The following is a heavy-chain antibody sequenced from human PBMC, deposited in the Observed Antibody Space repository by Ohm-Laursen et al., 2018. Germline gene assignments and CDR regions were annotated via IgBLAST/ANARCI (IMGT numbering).Heavy chain of an antibody. V-gene: IGHV3-30*18. D-gene: IGHD4/OR15-4a*01. CDR1: GFTFDDHY. J-gene: IGHJ6*02. Sequence: SLRLSCAASGFTFDDHYMHWVRQAPGKGLEWMAGISKDGSNTYYGHSVEGRFTISRDNSMNTLYLQMNSLRPEDTAVYYCAKDIRTMAGRDVWGQGTTVTVSS. CDR3: AKDIRTMAGRDV. CDR2: ISKDGSNT.